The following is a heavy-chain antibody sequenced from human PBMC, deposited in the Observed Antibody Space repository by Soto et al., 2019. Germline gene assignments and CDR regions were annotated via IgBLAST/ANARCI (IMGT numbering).Heavy chain of an antibody. CDR1: GFSLSTSGVG. V-gene: IGHV2-5*02. CDR2: IYWDDDK. D-gene: IGHD3-3*01. Sequence: SGPTLVNPTQTLTLTCTFSGFSLSTSGVGVGWIRQPPGKALEWLALIYWDDDKRYSPSLKSRLTITKDTSKNQVVLTMTNMDPVDTATYYCAHRPAISYDFWSGYRAPTRYNWFDHWGQGTLVTVSS. CDR3: AHRPAISYDFWSGYRAPTRYNWFDH. J-gene: IGHJ5*02.